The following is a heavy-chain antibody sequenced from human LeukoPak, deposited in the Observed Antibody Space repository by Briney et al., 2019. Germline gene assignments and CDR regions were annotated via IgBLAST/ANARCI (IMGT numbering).Heavy chain of an antibody. CDR3: AKGQYSSGWLDYFDY. CDR1: GFTFSSYA. Sequence: PGGSLRLSCTASGFTFSSYAMTWVRQAPGKGLEWVSAISSSGSSTYYADSVKGRFTISRDNSKNTLYLQMNSLRAKDTAVYYCAKGQYSSGWLDYFDYWGQGTLVTVSS. D-gene: IGHD6-19*01. J-gene: IGHJ4*02. CDR2: ISSSGSST. V-gene: IGHV3-23*01.